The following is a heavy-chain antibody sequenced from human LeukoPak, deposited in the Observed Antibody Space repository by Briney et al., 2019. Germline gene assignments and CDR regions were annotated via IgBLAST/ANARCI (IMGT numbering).Heavy chain of an antibody. CDR1: GSTFTAYY. V-gene: IGHV1-2*02. CDR3: ARQKGVGAGENWFDP. D-gene: IGHD2-15*01. Sequence: ASVKVSCKASGSTFTAYYMHWVRQAPGQGLEWMGWINPNSGDTSYAQKFQGRVTMTGDASISTAYMELSRLRSDDTAVYYCARQKGVGAGENWFDPRGQGTLVTVSS. J-gene: IGHJ5*02. CDR2: INPNSGDT.